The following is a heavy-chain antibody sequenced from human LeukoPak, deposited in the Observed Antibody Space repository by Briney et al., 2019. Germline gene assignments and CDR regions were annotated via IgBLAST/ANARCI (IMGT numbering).Heavy chain of an antibody. Sequence: SGFXXXNYWMSWVRQAPGKGLEWVANIKLDGSDKYYVDSVKGRFTISRDNAKNSVYLQMNSLRAEDTAVYYCARAQRYPIMITFGARPAFDIWGQGTMVTVSS. CDR1: GFXXXNYW. J-gene: IGHJ3*02. CDR2: IKLDGSDK. CDR3: ARAQRYPIMITFGARPAFDI. V-gene: IGHV3-7*01. D-gene: IGHD3-16*01.